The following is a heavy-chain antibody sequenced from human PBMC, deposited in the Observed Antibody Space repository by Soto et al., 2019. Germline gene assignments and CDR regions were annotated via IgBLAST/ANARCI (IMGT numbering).Heavy chain of an antibody. D-gene: IGHD1-1*01. CDR2: ISHSGGTT. J-gene: IGHJ4*01. CDR3: AKGRGQNWNLDY. V-gene: IGHV3-23*01. Sequence: EVQLLESGGGSVQPGGSLRLSCVSSGFTFNNYAMHWVRRPPGKGLEWVSSISHSGGTTYYADSVKGRFAIARDSLLNTLYLQMNSLRAEDTAVYYCAKGRGQNWNLDYWGHGTLVTVSP. CDR1: GFTFNNYA.